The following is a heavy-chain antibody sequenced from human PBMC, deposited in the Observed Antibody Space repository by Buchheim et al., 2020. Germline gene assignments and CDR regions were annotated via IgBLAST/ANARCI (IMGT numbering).Heavy chain of an antibody. CDR1: GGSISSYY. CDR3: ARGDWGGWFDP. V-gene: IGHV4-59*01. CDR2: IYYSGST. Sequence: QVQLQESGPGLVKPSETLSLTCTVSGGSISSYYWSWIRQPPGKGLEWIGYIYYSGSTNYNPSLKSRFTISIDTSKNQFPLKLSSVTAADTAVYYCARGDWGGWFDPWGQGTL. J-gene: IGHJ5*02. D-gene: IGHD3-16*01.